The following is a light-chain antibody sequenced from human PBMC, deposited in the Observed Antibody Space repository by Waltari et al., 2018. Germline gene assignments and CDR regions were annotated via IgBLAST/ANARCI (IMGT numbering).Light chain of an antibody. CDR3: NSYTGSSSWV. J-gene: IGLJ3*02. Sequence: QSALTQPASVSGSPGQSITISCTGTTSDVGFYNYVSWYQQHPGKAPQLIIYDVFERPSGVSNRFSGSKSGNTASLTISGLLAEDEADYYCNSYTGSSSWVFGGGTKLTFL. V-gene: IGLV2-14*03. CDR2: DVF. CDR1: TSDVGFYNY.